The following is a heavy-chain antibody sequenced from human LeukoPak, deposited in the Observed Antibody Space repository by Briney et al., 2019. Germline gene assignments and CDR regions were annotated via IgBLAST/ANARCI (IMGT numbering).Heavy chain of an antibody. D-gene: IGHD3-22*01. CDR2: ISGSGGST. CDR1: GFTFSSYA. J-gene: IGHJ3*02. Sequence: PGASLRLSCAASGFTFSSYAMSWVRQAPGKGLEWVSAISGSGGSTYYADSVKGRFTISRDNSKNTLYLQMNSLRAEATAVYYCEKVSHYYDLKGHPSIDAFDIWGQGTMVTVSS. V-gene: IGHV3-23*01. CDR3: EKVSHYYDLKGHPSIDAFDI.